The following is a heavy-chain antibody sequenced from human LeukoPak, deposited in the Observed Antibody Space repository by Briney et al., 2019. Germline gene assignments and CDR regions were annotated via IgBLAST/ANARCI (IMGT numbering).Heavy chain of an antibody. J-gene: IGHJ4*02. CDR2: ISGSGDYT. CDR3: AKVPSTYYDILTGYFDY. Sequence: PGGSLRLSCAASGFTFSSYAMNWVRQAPGKGLEWVSSISGSGDYTYYTDSVEGRFIISRDNSKNTLYLQMNSLRAEDTAVYYCAKVPSTYYDILTGYFDYWGQGTLVTVSS. V-gene: IGHV3-23*01. D-gene: IGHD3-9*01. CDR1: GFTFSSYA.